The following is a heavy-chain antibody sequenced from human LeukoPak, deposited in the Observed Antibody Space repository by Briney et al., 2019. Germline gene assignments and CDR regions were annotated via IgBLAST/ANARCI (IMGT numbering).Heavy chain of an antibody. CDR1: GFNLRSYE. CDR3: ARDRNALGLDY. J-gene: IGHJ4*02. CDR2: ISSSGTTP. D-gene: IGHD7-27*01. Sequence: PGGSLRLSCAASGFNLRSYEMNWVRQAPGKGLEWVSFISSSGTTPYYADSVKGRFTISRDNAKNSLYLQMNSLRAEDTAVYYCARDRNALGLDYWGQGTLVTVSS. V-gene: IGHV3-48*03.